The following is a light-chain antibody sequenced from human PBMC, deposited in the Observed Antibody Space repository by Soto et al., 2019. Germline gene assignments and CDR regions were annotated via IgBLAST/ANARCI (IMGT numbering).Light chain of an antibody. CDR1: QSISSY. J-gene: IGKJ1*01. CDR3: QQSYSTPWT. Sequence: DIQMTQSPSSLSASVGDRVTITCRASQSISSYLNWYQQKPGKAPKLLIYAASSLQSGVPSRFGGSGSVTDFTLTISSLQPEDFATYYCQQSYSTPWTFGQGTKVEIK. V-gene: IGKV1-39*01. CDR2: AAS.